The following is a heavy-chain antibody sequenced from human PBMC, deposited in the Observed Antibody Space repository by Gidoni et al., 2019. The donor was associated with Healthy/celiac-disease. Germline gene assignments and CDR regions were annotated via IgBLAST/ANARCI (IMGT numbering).Heavy chain of an antibody. CDR1: GYTFTSYA. Sequence: QVQLVQSGAEVKKPGASVKVSCQASGYTFTSYAMHWVRQAPGQRLEWMGWINAGNGNTKYSQKFQGRVTITRDTSASTAYMELSSLRSEDTAVYYCARGAAGKIGYCSGGSCKEYYFDYWGQGTLVTVSS. J-gene: IGHJ4*02. D-gene: IGHD2-15*01. V-gene: IGHV1-3*01. CDR3: ARGAAGKIGYCSGGSCKEYYFDY. CDR2: INAGNGNT.